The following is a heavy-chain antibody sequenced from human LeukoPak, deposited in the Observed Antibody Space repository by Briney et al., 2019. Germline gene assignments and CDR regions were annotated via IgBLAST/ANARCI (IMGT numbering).Heavy chain of an antibody. D-gene: IGHD6-13*01. V-gene: IGHV4-34*01. CDR1: GGSFSGYY. CDR2: INHSGST. CDR3: ARGFSSWYKLPFDY. J-gene: IGHJ4*02. Sequence: SETLSLTCAVYGGSFSGYYWIWIRQPPGKGLEWIGEINHSGSTNYNPSLKSRVTISVDTSKNQFSLKLSSVTAADTAVYYCARGFSSWYKLPFDYWGQGTLVTVSS.